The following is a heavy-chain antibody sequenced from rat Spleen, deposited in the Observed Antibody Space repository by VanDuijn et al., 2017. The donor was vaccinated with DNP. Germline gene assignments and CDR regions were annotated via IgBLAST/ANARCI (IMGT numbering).Heavy chain of an antibody. CDR3: ASGSYYGYKWFAY. D-gene: IGHD1-6*01. J-gene: IGHJ3*01. CDR1: GFTFSSFW. CDR2: IITSGGGT. V-gene: IGHV5-31*01. Sequence: EVQLVESGGDLVQPGRSLKLSCVASGFTFSSFWMTWIRQVPGKGLEWVASIITSGGGTYYPDSVKGRFTISRDDAKDTLYLQMNSLRSEDTATYYCASGSYYGYKWFAYWGQGTLVTVSS.